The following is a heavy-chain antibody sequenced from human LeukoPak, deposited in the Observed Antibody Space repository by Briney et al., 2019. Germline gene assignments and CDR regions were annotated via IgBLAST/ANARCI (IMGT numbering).Heavy chain of an antibody. D-gene: IGHD4-17*01. CDR1: GFTFSSYA. CDR2: ISGSGGST. Sequence: GGSLRLSCAASGFTFSSYAMSWVRQAPGKGLEWVPAISGSGGSTYYADSVKGRFTISRDNSKNTLYLQMNSLRAEDTAVYYCANHDYGDYVGWFDPWGQGTLVTVSS. CDR3: ANHDYGDYVGWFDP. J-gene: IGHJ5*02. V-gene: IGHV3-23*01.